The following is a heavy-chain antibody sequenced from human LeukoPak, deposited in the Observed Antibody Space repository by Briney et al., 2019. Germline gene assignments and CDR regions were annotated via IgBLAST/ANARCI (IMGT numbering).Heavy chain of an antibody. J-gene: IGHJ4*02. D-gene: IGHD5-24*01. Sequence: QVQLQESGPGLVKPSQTLSLTCTVSGGPISSGDYYWSWIRQPPGERLQWIGYIYYSESTYYNQSLKSRVTISVDTSKNQFSLKLSSVTAADTAVYYCARARSEETYYFDYWGQGTLVTVSS. CDR1: GGPISSGDYY. CDR3: ARARSEETYYFDY. V-gene: IGHV4-30-4*08. CDR2: IYYSEST.